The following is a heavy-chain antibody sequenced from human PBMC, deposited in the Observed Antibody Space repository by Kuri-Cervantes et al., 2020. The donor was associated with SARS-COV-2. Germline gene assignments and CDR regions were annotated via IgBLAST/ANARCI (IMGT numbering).Heavy chain of an antibody. Sequence: SVKVSCKASGGTFSSYAISWVRQAPGQGLEWMGGIIPIFGTANYAQKFQGRVTITTDESTSTAYMELSSLRSEDTAVYYCARDSGDWNPDGFDIWGQGTMVTVSS. CDR2: IIPIFGTA. J-gene: IGHJ3*02. CDR3: ARDSGDWNPDGFDI. D-gene: IGHD1-1*01. CDR1: GGTFSSYA. V-gene: IGHV1-69*05.